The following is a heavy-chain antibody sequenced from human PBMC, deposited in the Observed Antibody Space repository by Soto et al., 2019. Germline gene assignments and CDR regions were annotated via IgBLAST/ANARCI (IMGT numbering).Heavy chain of an antibody. V-gene: IGHV4-31*03. Sequence: SLTCTVSGGSISSGGYYWSWIRQHPGKGLEWIGYIYYSGSTYYNPSLKSRVTISVDTSKNQFSLELSSVTAADTAVYYCAREGGSGSYYPPYYYYGMDVWGQGTTVTVSS. CDR1: GGSISSGGYY. D-gene: IGHD1-26*01. CDR3: AREGGSGSYYPPYYYYGMDV. J-gene: IGHJ6*02. CDR2: IYYSGST.